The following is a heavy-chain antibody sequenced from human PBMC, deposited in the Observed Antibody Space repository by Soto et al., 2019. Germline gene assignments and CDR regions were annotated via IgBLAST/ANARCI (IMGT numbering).Heavy chain of an antibody. D-gene: IGHD2-21*02. CDR3: TTWLTAHFDY. CDR2: SSDRRTGNT. CDR1: RFTFSSYT. V-gene: IGHV3-23*01. Sequence: SLRLSCAASRFTFSSYTLNWVRRAPGKGLEWVATSSDRRTGNTHYSDSVRGRFTLSRDYSRNILFLQMDSLRADDTALYYCTTWLTAHFDYWGRGTQVTVSS. J-gene: IGHJ4*02.